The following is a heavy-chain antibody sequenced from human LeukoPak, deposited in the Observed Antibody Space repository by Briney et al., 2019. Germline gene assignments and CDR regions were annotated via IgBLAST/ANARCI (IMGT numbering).Heavy chain of an antibody. Sequence: SQTLSLTCIVSGDSIRSGSYYWSWIRQPAGKGLEWIGRIYTSGSTNYNPSLKSRVTISVDTSKNQFSLKLSSVTAADTAVYYCAREYYYDFWSGGEGWFDPWGQGTLVTVSS. D-gene: IGHD3-3*01. V-gene: IGHV4-61*02. J-gene: IGHJ5*02. CDR2: IYTSGST. CDR3: AREYYYDFWSGGEGWFDP. CDR1: GDSIRSGSYY.